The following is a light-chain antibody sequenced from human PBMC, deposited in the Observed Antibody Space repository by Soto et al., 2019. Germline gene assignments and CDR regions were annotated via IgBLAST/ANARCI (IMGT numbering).Light chain of an antibody. CDR2: GAS. CDR1: QSVTSGY. V-gene: IGKV3-20*01. CDR3: QQYATSPPMYT. J-gene: IGKJ2*01. Sequence: EIVLTQSPGTLSLSPGERATLSCRASQSVTSGYLGWYQQKPGQAPRLLIYGASSRATGISDRFSGSGSGTDFTLTIRRLEPEDFAVYYCQQYATSPPMYTFGQGTNVEIK.